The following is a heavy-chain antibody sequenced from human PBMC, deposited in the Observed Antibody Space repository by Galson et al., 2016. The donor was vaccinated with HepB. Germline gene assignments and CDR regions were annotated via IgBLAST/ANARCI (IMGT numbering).Heavy chain of an antibody. CDR1: GFTFSSYS. CDR2: ISSGAI. J-gene: IGHJ3*02. D-gene: IGHD6-13*01. CDR3: ARGRGSNWRDAFDI. Sequence: SLRLSCAASGFTFSSYSMNWVRQAPGKGLEWVSYISSGAIYYSDSVKGRFTISRDNDKNSLHLRMNILRAEDTALYYCARGRGSNWRDAFDIWGQGTMVTVSS. V-gene: IGHV3-48*04.